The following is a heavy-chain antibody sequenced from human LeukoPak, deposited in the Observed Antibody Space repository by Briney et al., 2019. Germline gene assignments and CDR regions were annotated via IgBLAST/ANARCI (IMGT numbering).Heavy chain of an antibody. CDR3: AKDAPYCSSTSCYLVD. J-gene: IGHJ4*02. CDR1: GFTFSSYA. Sequence: PGGSLRLSCAASGFTFSSYAMSWVRQAPGKGLEWVSDIRGSGGNTYYADSVKGRFTVSRDNSKNTLYLQMTSLRAEDTAVYYCAKDAPYCSSTSCYLVDWGQGTLVTVSS. D-gene: IGHD2-2*01. CDR2: IRGSGGNT. V-gene: IGHV3-23*01.